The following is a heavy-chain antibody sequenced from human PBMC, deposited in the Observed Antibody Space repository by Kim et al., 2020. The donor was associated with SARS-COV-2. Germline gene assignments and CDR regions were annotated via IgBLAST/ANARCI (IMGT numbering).Heavy chain of an antibody. CDR3: ARAPIWFGELGWFES. V-gene: IGHV4-31*03. Sequence: SETLSLTCIVSGGSINSGGYYWSWIRRHPGKGLEWIGYIYYSGSISYIPSYNPSLKSRVTILLDTSKNQFSLNLTSVTAADTAVYYCARAPIWFGELGWFESWGQGTLVTVSS. CDR2: IYYSGSISYIP. J-gene: IGHJ5*01. D-gene: IGHD3-10*01. CDR1: GGSINSGGYY.